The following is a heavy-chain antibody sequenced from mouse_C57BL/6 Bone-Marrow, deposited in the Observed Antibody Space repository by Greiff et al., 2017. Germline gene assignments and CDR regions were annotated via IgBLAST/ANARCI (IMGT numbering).Heavy chain of an antibody. Sequence: QVQLQQPGAELVMPGASVKLSCKASGYTFTSYWMHWVKQRPGQGLEWIGEIDPSDSYTNSNQKFKGKSTLTVDKSSSTAYMQHSSLTCEDSAVYYCARSSWFAYWGQGTLVTVSA. CDR1: GYTFTSYW. CDR3: ARSSWFAY. J-gene: IGHJ3*01. V-gene: IGHV1-69*01. CDR2: IDPSDSYT.